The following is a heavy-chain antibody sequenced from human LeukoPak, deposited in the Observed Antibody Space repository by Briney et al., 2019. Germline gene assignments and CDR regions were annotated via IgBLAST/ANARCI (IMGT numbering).Heavy chain of an antibody. CDR2: IYYSGST. CDR1: VGSISSGGYY. D-gene: IGHD3-22*01. J-gene: IGHJ4*02. V-gene: IGHV4-31*03. Sequence: SETLSLTCTGSVGSISSGGYYWSWIRQHPGKGLEWIGYIYYSGSTYYNPSLKSRVTISVDTSKNQFSLKLSSVTAADTAVYYCARDRSPYDSSGFDYWGQGTLVTVSS. CDR3: ARDRSPYDSSGFDY.